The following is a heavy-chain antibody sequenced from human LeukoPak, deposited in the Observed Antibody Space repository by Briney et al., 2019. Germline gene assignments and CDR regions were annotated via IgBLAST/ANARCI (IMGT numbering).Heavy chain of an antibody. CDR1: GFTFSSYA. CDR2: INADGSSA. D-gene: IGHD3-10*01. V-gene: IGHV3-74*01. CDR3: ARDYGRPRDYGMDV. J-gene: IGHJ6*02. Sequence: GGSLRLSCAASGFTFSSYAMSWVRQAPGKGLVWVSRINADGSSASYADSVKGRFTISRDNAKNTLYLQMNSLRAEDTAMYYCARDYGRPRDYGMDVWGQGTTVTVSS.